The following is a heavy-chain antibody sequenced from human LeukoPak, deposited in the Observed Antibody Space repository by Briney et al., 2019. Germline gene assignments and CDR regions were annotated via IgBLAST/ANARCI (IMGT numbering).Heavy chain of an antibody. Sequence: PSQTLSLTCAVSGGSISSGGYSWSWIRQPPGKGLEWIGYIYHSGCTYYNPSLKSRVTISVDRSKNQFSLKLSSVTAADTAVYYCARGEPCSGGSCYSGNYNWFDPWGQGTLVTVSS. CDR1: GGSISSGGYS. V-gene: IGHV4-30-2*01. J-gene: IGHJ5*02. CDR3: ARGEPCSGGSCYSGNYNWFDP. CDR2: IYHSGCT. D-gene: IGHD2-15*01.